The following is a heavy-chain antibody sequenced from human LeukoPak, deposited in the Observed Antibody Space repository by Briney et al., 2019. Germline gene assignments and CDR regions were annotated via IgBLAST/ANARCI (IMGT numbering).Heavy chain of an antibody. J-gene: IGHJ4*02. D-gene: IGHD5-12*01. Sequence: ETLSLTCTVSGGSISSSSYYWGWIRQPPGKGLEWVSSISGSGGTTYYADSVKGRFTISRDNSKNTLYLQMNSLRAEDTAVYYCAKDPYRASSGLVDYWGQGTLVTVSS. V-gene: IGHV3-23*01. CDR3: AKDPYRASSGLVDY. CDR1: GGSISSSSYY. CDR2: ISGSGGTT.